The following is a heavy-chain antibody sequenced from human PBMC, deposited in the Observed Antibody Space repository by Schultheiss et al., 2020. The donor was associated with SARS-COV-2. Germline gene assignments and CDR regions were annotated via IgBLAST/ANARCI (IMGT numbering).Heavy chain of an antibody. CDR1: GGSINSYH. V-gene: IGHV4-4*07. Sequence: SETLSLTCTVSGGSINSYHWSWIRQPAGKGLEWIGGIFTSGSTNNNPSLKSRVTVSVDTSKNQFSLKMTSVAEADTAVYYCARRGSGGMTFDHWGQGTRVTVSS. CDR2: IFTSGST. D-gene: IGHD2-15*01. J-gene: IGHJ4*02. CDR3: ARRGSGGMTFDH.